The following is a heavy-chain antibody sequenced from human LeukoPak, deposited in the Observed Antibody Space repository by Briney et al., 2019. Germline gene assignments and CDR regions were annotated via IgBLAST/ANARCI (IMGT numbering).Heavy chain of an antibody. CDR3: AKDWPSEWQQLPDYDAVDV. CDR2: ISDSGST. D-gene: IGHD6-13*01. V-gene: IGHV3-23*01. J-gene: IGHJ3*01. Sequence: GGSLRLSCAASGFAFSSFAMGWVRQAPGKGLEWVSAISDSGSTFYADSVKGRFTISRDNSKNTLFLQMNGLRADDTAVYYCAKDWPSEWQQLPDYDAVDVWGQGTMVTVSS. CDR1: GFAFSSFA.